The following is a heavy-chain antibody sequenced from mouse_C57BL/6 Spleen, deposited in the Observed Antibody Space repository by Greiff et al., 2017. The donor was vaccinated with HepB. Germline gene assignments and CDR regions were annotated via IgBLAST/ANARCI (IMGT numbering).Heavy chain of an antibody. CDR1: GYAFTNHL. J-gene: IGHJ2*01. Sequence: VQLQQSGAELVRPGTSVKVSCKASGYAFTNHLIEWVKQRPGQGLEWIGVINPGSGGTNYNEKFKGKATLTADKSSSTAYMQLSSLTSEDSAVYFGARWGYGSVDYWGQGTTLTVSS. CDR3: ARWGYGSVDY. V-gene: IGHV1-54*01. CDR2: INPGSGGT. D-gene: IGHD1-1*01.